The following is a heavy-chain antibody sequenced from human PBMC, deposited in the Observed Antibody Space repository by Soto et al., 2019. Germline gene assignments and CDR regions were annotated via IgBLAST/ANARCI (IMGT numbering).Heavy chain of an antibody. V-gene: IGHV1-3*01. CDR2: INAGNGNT. D-gene: IGHD1-7*01. Sequence: GASVKVSCKASGYTFTSYAMHWVRQAPGQRLEWMGWINAGNGNTKYSQKFQGRVTITRDTSASTAYMELSSLRSEDTAVYYCACNHLGTTPYGMYVWGKGTTVPVSS. J-gene: IGHJ6*04. CDR1: GYTFTSYA. CDR3: ACNHLGTTPYGMYV.